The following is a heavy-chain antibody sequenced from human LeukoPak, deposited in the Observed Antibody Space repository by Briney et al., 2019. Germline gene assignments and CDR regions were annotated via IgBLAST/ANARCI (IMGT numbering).Heavy chain of an antibody. CDR1: GGSINNFY. D-gene: IGHD2-8*02. J-gene: IGHJ4*01. CDR3: ARHDEECPGEYCFLLSFDY. CDR2: VHSSGRT. V-gene: IGHV4-59*08. Sequence: KPSETLSLTCTVSGGSINNFYWSWIRQSPGKGLEWLGYVHSSGRTDYNPSLRSRVSTSADTSKSHLSLRLTSVTAADTAVYFCARHDEECPGEYCFLLSFDYWGPGSLVTVSS.